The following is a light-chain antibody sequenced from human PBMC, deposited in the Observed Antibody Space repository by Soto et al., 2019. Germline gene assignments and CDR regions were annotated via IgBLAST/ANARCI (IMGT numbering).Light chain of an antibody. CDR1: QTVSKH. J-gene: IGKJ2*01. Sequence: EIVLTQSPATLSVSPGERATLSCRASQTVSKHLAWYQQRPGQAPRILIYDTSNRAAGIPARFSGSGSGTDFTLTISSLEPEDFALYYCQQRSNWPPRYTFGQGTKLEIK. CDR2: DTS. CDR3: QQRSNWPPRYT. V-gene: IGKV3-11*01.